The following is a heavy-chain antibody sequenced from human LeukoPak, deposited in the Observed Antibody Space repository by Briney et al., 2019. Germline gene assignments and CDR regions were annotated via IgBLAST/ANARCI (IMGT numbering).Heavy chain of an antibody. D-gene: IGHD1-1*01. V-gene: IGHV1-24*01. CDR3: ARGWTREDY. CDR1: GYTLTELS. J-gene: IGHJ4*02. CDR2: FDPEDGET. Sequence: ASVKVSRKVSGYTLTELSMHWVRQAPGKGLEWMGGFDPEDGETIYPQKCQGRVTMTEDTSTDTAYMELSSLRSEDTVVYYCARGWTREDYWGQGTLVTVSS.